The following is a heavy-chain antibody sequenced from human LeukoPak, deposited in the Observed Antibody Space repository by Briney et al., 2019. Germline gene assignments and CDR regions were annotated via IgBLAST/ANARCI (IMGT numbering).Heavy chain of an antibody. CDR1: GFSLSTSGVG. D-gene: IGHD3-10*01. CDR2: IYWNDDK. V-gene: IGHV2-5*01. Sequence: SGPTLVNPTQTLTLTCTFSGFSLSTSGVGVGWIRQPPGKALEWLALIYWNDDKRYSPALKSRLTFTKDTSKNHVVLTMTHMDPADTATYYCAHRRAMIVRGVEYDSWGQGTLVTVSS. J-gene: IGHJ4*02. CDR3: AHRRAMIVRGVEYDS.